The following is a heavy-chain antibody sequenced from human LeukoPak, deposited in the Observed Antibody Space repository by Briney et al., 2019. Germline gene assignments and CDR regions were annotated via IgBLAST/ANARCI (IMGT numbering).Heavy chain of an antibody. V-gene: IGHV2-5*02. CDR2: IYWDDVK. Sequence: SGPTLVNPTQTLTPTCTFSGFSLSATAVGVGWIRQPPGEALEWLALIYWDDVKFYSPSLRSRLTVTKDTSKNQVVLTMTNMDTVDTATYYRTHTAETIYGDHVEGYFDLWGRGILVTVSS. D-gene: IGHD4-17*01. CDR1: GFSLSATAVG. CDR3: THTAETIYGDHVEGYFDL. J-gene: IGHJ2*01.